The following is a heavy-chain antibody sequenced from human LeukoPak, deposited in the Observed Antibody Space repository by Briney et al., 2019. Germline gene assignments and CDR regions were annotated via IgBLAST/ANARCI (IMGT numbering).Heavy chain of an antibody. J-gene: IGHJ4*02. CDR1: GGSFSGYY. Sequence: PSETLSLTCAVYGGSFSGYYWSWIRQPPGMGLEWIGEINHSGSTNYNPSLKSRVTISVDTSKNQFSLKLSSVTAADTAVYYCARGRPSRTRFGELLCFDYWGQGTLVTVSS. CDR2: INHSGST. CDR3: ARGRPSRTRFGELLCFDY. V-gene: IGHV4-34*01. D-gene: IGHD3-10*01.